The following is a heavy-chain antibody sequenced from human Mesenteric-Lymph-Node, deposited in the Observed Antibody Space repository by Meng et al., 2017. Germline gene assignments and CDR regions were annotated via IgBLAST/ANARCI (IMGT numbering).Heavy chain of an antibody. V-gene: IGHV3-23*01. D-gene: IGHD6-13*01. CDR1: GFTFSSYA. CDR3: SRTPGIAAAGVDY. J-gene: IGHJ4*02. CDR2: ISGSGGST. Sequence: GESLKISCAASGFTFSSYAMSWVRQAPGKGLEWVSAISGSGGSTYYADSVKGRFTISRDNSKNSLYLQMNSLRAEDTDLYYCSRTPGIAAAGVDYWGQGTLVTVSS.